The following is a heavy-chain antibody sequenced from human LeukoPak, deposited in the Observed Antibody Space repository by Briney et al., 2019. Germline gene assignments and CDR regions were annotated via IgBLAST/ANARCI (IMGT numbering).Heavy chain of an antibody. D-gene: IGHD3-16*01. Sequence: QPGGSLRLSCAASGFTFDDYVMHWVRQAPGKGLEWVSGISWNSGNIGYADSVKGRFTISRDDAKNSLYLQMNSLRPEDTALYYCARASPPFGGVAAPSYYFDYWGQGTLATVSS. J-gene: IGHJ4*02. CDR1: GFTFDDYV. CDR3: ARASPPFGGVAAPSYYFDY. CDR2: ISWNSGNI. V-gene: IGHV3-9*01.